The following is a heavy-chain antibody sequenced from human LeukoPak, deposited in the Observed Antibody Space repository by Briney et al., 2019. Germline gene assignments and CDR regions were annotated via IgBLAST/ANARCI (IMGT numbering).Heavy chain of an antibody. D-gene: IGHD3-10*01. J-gene: IGHJ4*02. CDR3: ARDAGGEFLDY. Sequence: SETLSLTCTVSGGSISSYYWSWIRQPPGKGLEWIGYIYYSGSTNYNPSLKSRVIISVDTSKNQFSLKLSSVTAADTAVYYCARDAGGEFLDYWGQGTLVTVSS. CDR1: GGSISSYY. CDR2: IYYSGST. V-gene: IGHV4-59*01.